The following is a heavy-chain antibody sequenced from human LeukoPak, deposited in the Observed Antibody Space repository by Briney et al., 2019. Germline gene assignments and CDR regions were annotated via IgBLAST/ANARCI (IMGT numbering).Heavy chain of an antibody. Sequence: ASVKVSCKASGYTFTSYDINWVRQATGQGLEWMGWMNPNSGNTGYAQKFQGRVTMTRNTSISTAYMELSSLRSEDTAVYYCAREYCSSTSCQASQKNWFDPWGQGTLVNVSS. CDR2: MNPNSGNT. J-gene: IGHJ5*02. D-gene: IGHD2-2*01. CDR3: AREYCSSTSCQASQKNWFDP. V-gene: IGHV1-8*01. CDR1: GYTFTSYD.